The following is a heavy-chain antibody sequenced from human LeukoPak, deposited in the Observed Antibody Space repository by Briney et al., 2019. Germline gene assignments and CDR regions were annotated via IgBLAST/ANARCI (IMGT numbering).Heavy chain of an antibody. CDR2: IKGDGTKM. J-gene: IGHJ4*02. CDR3: ARDGSCFDI. CDR1: GFTFSEYW. V-gene: IGHV3-7*01. Sequence: PGGSLRLSCGASGFTFSEYWMTWVRQAPGRGPEWVANIKGDGTKMYYVDSVKGRFTISRDNDKNSLYLQMNNLRVEDTAVYHCARDGSCFDIWGQGALVTVSS. D-gene: IGHD6-19*01.